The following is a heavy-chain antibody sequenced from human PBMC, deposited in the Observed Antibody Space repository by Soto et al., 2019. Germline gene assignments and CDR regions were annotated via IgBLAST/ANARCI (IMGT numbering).Heavy chain of an antibody. CDR2: INHSGST. D-gene: IGHD6-19*01. J-gene: IGHJ4*02. V-gene: IGHV4-34*01. Sequence: QVQLQQWGAGLLKPSETLSLTCAVYGGSFSGYYWSWIRQPPGKGPEWIGEINHSGSTNYNPSLNSRVXXSXDXXKNQFSLKLSSVTAADTAVYYCARGRQWLVYYFDYWGQGTLVTVSS. CDR3: ARGRQWLVYYFDY. CDR1: GGSFSGYY.